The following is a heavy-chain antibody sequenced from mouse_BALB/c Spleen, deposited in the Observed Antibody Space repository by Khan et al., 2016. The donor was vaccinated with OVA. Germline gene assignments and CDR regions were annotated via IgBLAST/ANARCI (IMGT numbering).Heavy chain of an antibody. Sequence: EVQLQESGPGLVKPSQSLSLTCTVTGYSITSDYAWNWIRLFPGNKLEWMGYISYSGNTKYNPSLKSRISITRDTSKNQFFLQLNSVTIEDTATYYCARVYGGDFDYWGQGTTLTVSS. D-gene: IGHD1-1*01. V-gene: IGHV3-2*02. CDR1: GYSITSDYA. J-gene: IGHJ2*01. CDR2: ISYSGNT. CDR3: ARVYGGDFDY.